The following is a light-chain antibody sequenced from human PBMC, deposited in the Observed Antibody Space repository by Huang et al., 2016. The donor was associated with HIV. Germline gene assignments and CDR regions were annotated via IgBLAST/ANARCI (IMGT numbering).Light chain of an antibody. CDR2: LFS. CDR1: QSLLHSNGYNY. J-gene: IGKJ5*01. CDR3: MQSLQTPRT. V-gene: IGKV2-28*01. Sequence: DIVMTHSPPSLPVTPGEPASISCRSSQSLLHSNGYNYLDWYPQKPGQSPQLLRYLFSNRASGVPDGFSGSGSVVDFTLKISRVEAEDAGVYYCMQSLQTPRTFGQGTRLEIK.